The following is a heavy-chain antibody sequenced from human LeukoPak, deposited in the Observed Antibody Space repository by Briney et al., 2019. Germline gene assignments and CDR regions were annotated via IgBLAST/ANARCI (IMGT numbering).Heavy chain of an antibody. V-gene: IGHV1-69*05. CDR1: GGTFSSYA. D-gene: IGHD6-19*01. CDR2: IIPIFGTA. J-gene: IGHJ4*02. Sequence: SVKVSCKASGGTFSSYAISWVRQAPGQGLEWMGGIIPIFGTATYAQKFQGRVTMTRDTSTSTVYMELSSLRSEDTAVYYCARGRLAVAGMGDYFDYWGQGALVTVSS. CDR3: ARGRLAVAGMGDYFDY.